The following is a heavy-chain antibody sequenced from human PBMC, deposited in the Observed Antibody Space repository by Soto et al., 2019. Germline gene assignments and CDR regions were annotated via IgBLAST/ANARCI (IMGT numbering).Heavy chain of an antibody. Sequence: GGSLRFSCAASGFTFSSYGMHWVRQAPGKGLEWVAVIWYDGSNKYYADSVKGRFTISRDNSKNTLYLQMNSLRAEDTAVYYCARDRLAYYDFWSGYPTLDAFDIWGQGTMVTVSS. D-gene: IGHD3-3*01. CDR3: ARDRLAYYDFWSGYPTLDAFDI. CDR2: IWYDGSNK. J-gene: IGHJ3*02. CDR1: GFTFSSYG. V-gene: IGHV3-33*01.